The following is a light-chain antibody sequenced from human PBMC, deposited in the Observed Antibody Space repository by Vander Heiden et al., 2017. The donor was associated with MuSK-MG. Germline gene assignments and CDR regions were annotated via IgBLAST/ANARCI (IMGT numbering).Light chain of an antibody. Sequence: QSALTQPASVSGSPGQSILISCTGTSRDVGGYNYVSWYQQHPGKAPKLMIYDVSNRPSGVSNRFSGSKSGNTASLTISGLQAEDEADYYCSSYTSSSTLVFGGGTKLTVL. CDR2: DVS. J-gene: IGLJ2*01. CDR3: SSYTSSSTLV. CDR1: SRDVGGYNY. V-gene: IGLV2-14*03.